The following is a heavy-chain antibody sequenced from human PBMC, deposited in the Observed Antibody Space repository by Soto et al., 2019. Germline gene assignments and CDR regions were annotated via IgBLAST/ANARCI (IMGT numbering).Heavy chain of an antibody. Sequence: QVQLVESGGGLVKPGGSLRLSCAASGFTFSDYYMSWIRQAPGKGLEWVSYISGSDDTIYYADSVKGRFTISRDNDKKSLYLEMNSLRDEDAAVYYCARDRPSYYYTSGPDCFDYWGQGTLVTVSS. J-gene: IGHJ4*02. CDR2: ISGSDDTI. D-gene: IGHD3-10*01. CDR3: ARDRPSYYYTSGPDCFDY. CDR1: GFTFSDYY. V-gene: IGHV3-11*01.